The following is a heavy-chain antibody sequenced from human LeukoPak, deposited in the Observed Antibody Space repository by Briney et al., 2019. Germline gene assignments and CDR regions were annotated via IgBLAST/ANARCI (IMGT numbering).Heavy chain of an antibody. D-gene: IGHD6-13*01. Sequence: SVKVSCMPSADTFTTCGLNWVRQPPAQGLEWMGGAVPVYATPNSAQKLQGRVTFNTDESRNTLYMDRSSLRSENTAVYYCVTVVRNYSIDSYYDLDVWGSGTTVTVSS. V-gene: IGHV1-69*05. CDR3: VTVVRNYSIDSYYDLDV. CDR1: ADTFTTCG. CDR2: AVPVYATP. J-gene: IGHJ6*03.